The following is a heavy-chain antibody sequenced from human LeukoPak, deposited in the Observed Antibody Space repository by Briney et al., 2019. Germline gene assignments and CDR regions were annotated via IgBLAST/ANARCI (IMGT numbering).Heavy chain of an antibody. Sequence: SETLSLTCAVYGGSFSGYYWSWIRQPPGKGLEWIGEINHSGSTTYNPSLKSRVTISVDTSKNQFSLKLRSVTAADTAVYYCARDSGQLLSLDYWGQGTLVTVSP. CDR1: GGSFSGYY. V-gene: IGHV4-34*01. CDR3: ARDSGQLLSLDY. D-gene: IGHD2-2*01. J-gene: IGHJ4*02. CDR2: INHSGST.